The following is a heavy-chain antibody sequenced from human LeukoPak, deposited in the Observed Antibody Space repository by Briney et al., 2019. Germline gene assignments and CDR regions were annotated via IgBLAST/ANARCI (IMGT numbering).Heavy chain of an antibody. V-gene: IGHV1-2*02. Sequence: GASVKVSCKASGYTFTCYYMHWVRQAPGQGLEWMGWIHPNSGGTNYAQKFQGRVTMTRDTSISTAYMELSRLRSDDTAVYYCGVSTRYSSSRVDYWGQGTLVTVSS. CDR1: GYTFTCYY. J-gene: IGHJ4*02. CDR3: GVSTRYSSSRVDY. CDR2: IHPNSGGT. D-gene: IGHD6-13*01.